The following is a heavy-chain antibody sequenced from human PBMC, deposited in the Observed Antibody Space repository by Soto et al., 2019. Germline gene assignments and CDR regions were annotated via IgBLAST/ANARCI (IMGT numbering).Heavy chain of an antibody. D-gene: IGHD5-18*01. CDR1: GKSVDRYG. CDR2: IYYSGST. J-gene: IGHJ5*02. V-gene: IGHV4-59*02. Sequence: TMYLKSAVSGKSVDRYGWRLIRQPPGKGLEWIGYIYYSGSTNYNPSLKSRVTISVDTSKNQFSLKLSSVTAADTAVYYCATHSYGPRFDPWGQGTLVTVSS. CDR3: ATHSYGPRFDP.